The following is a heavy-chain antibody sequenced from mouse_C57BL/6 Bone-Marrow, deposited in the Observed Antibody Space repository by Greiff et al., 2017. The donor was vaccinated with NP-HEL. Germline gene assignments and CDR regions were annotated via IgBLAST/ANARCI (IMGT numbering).Heavy chain of an antibody. CDR2: IWSGGST. J-gene: IGHJ3*01. D-gene: IGHD2-2*01. Sequence: QVQLQQSGPGLVQPSQSLSITCTVSGFSLTSYGVHWVRQSPGKGLEWLGVIWSGGSTDYNAAFISRLSISKDNSKSQVFFKMNSLQADMTAIYYCASGMVTTGFAYWGQGTLVTVSA. CDR3: ASGMVTTGFAY. CDR1: GFSLTSYG. V-gene: IGHV2-2*01.